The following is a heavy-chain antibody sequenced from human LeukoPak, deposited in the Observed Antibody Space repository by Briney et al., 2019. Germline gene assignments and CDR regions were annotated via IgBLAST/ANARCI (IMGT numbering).Heavy chain of an antibody. Sequence: SVKVSCKASGGTFSSYAISWVRQAPGQGLEWMGGIIPTFGTANYAQKFQGRVTITTDESTSTAYMELSSLRSEDTAVYYCAGKILITGTTDVNYYMDVWGKGTTVTVSS. CDR1: GGTFSSYA. CDR3: AGKILITGTTDVNYYMDV. V-gene: IGHV1-69*05. CDR2: IIPTFGTA. J-gene: IGHJ6*03. D-gene: IGHD1-7*01.